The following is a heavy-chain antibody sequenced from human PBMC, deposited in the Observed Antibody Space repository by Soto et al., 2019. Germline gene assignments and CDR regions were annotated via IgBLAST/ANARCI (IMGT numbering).Heavy chain of an antibody. Sequence: SVKVSCKASGYTFTSYTISWVRQAPGQGLEWMGRIIPILGIANYAQKFQGRVTITADKSTSTAYMELSSLRSEDTAVYYCARYLYYGSGSGNYYYYMDVWGKGTTVTVSS. J-gene: IGHJ6*03. V-gene: IGHV1-69*02. CDR3: ARYLYYGSGSGNYYYYMDV. D-gene: IGHD3-10*01. CDR1: GYTFTSYT. CDR2: IIPILGIA.